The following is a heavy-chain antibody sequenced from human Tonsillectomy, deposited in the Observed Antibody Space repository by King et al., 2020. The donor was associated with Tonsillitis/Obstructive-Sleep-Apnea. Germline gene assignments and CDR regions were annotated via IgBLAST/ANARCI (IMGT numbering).Heavy chain of an antibody. CDR2: MSWNGDNI. CDR3: AKSTVDFLDSYFDY. D-gene: IGHD4-23*01. J-gene: IGHJ4*02. V-gene: IGHV3-9*01. Sequence: VQLVESGGGLLQPGRSLRLSCAASGFTFADYAMHWVRQAPGKGLEWVSGMSWNGDNIDYVDSVKGRFTISRDNAKNSLYLEMNSVRAEDTALYYCAKSTVDFLDSYFDYWGQRTLVTVSS. CDR1: GFTFADYA.